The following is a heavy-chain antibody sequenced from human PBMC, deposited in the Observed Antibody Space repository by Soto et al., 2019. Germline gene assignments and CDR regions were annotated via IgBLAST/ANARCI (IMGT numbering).Heavy chain of an antibody. Sequence: SETLSLTCNVSGDSLNSGAYYWTWIRQSPGRGLEWLGHIYHTGSTNYNPSLRSRLTISLDTSKNHFSLTLRSVNAVDTGVYYCERSWGGDGYSHWGQGTLVTVSS. CDR2: IYHTGST. J-gene: IGHJ4*02. CDR1: GDSLNSGAYY. CDR3: ERSWGGDGYSH. D-gene: IGHD2-15*01. V-gene: IGHV4-61*03.